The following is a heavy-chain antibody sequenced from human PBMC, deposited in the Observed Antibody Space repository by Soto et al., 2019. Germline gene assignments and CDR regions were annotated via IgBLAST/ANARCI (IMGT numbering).Heavy chain of an antibody. D-gene: IGHD6-19*01. J-gene: IGHJ6*03. V-gene: IGHV1-69*02. CDR2: IIPILGIA. CDR1: GGTFSSYT. CDR3: ASARQQWLNPGQDYYYYMDV. Sequence: QVQLVQSGAEVKKPGSSVKVSCKASGGTFSSYTISWVRQAPGQGLEWMGRIIPILGIANYAQKFQGRVTITADKSTSTAYMELSSLRSEDTAVYYCASARQQWLNPGQDYYYYMDVWGKGTTVTVSS.